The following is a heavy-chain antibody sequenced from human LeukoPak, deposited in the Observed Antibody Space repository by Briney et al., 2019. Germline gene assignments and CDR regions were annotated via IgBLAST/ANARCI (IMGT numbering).Heavy chain of an antibody. CDR1: GDSVSSNSAA. D-gene: IGHD3-3*01. CDR3: ARGPHRITIFGVVRYYFDY. CDR2: TYYRSKWCN. J-gene: IGHJ4*02. Sequence: SQTLSLTCAISGDSVSSNSAAWNWIRQPPSRGLEWLGRTYYRSKWCNDYAVSVKSRITINPDTSKNQFPLQLNSVTPEDTAVYYCARGPHRITIFGVVRYYFDYWGQGTLVTVSS. V-gene: IGHV6-1*01.